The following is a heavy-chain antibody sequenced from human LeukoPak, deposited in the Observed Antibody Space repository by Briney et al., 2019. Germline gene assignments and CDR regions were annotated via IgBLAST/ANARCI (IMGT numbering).Heavy chain of an antibody. CDR3: ARVREPQDGNWFDP. CDR1: GYSISSGYY. CDR2: IYHSGST. V-gene: IGHV4-38-2*01. J-gene: IGHJ5*02. D-gene: IGHD1-26*01. Sequence: SETLSLTCAVSGYSISSGYYWGWIRQPPGKGLEWIGSIYHSGSTYYNPSLKSRVTISVDTSKNQFSLKLSSVTAADTAVYYCARVREPQDGNWFDPWGQGTLVTVSS.